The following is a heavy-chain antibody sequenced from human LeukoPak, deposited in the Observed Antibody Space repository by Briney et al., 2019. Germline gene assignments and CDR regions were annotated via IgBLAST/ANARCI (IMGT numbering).Heavy chain of an antibody. Sequence: ALVKVSCKASGYTFTGYHMQWVRQAPGQGLEWMGRINPNSGDTNYAQNFQGRVTMTRDTSISTAYMELSRLRSDDTAVYYCARDYCSSTSCLFDYWGQGTLVTVSS. CDR3: ARDYCSSTSCLFDY. V-gene: IGHV1-2*06. CDR1: GYTFTGYH. J-gene: IGHJ4*02. D-gene: IGHD2-2*01. CDR2: INPNSGDT.